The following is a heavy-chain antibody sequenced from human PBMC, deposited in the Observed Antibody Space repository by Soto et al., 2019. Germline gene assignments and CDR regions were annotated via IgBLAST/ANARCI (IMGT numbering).Heavy chain of an antibody. CDR3: ARHPFYGAHIYYFDS. V-gene: IGHV4-39*01. CDR2: IYYSGST. D-gene: IGHD4-17*01. CDR1: GDSITSSSYY. J-gene: IGHJ4*02. Sequence: PSETLSLTCSVSGDSITSSSYYWGWIRQPPGKGLEWIGSIYYSGSTYYNPSLKSRVTISVDTSKSQFSLKLSSVTATDTAVYYCARHPFYGAHIYYFDSWGQGTMVTVSS.